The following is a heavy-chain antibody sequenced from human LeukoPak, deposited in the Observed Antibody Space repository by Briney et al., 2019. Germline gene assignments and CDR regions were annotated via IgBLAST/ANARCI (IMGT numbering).Heavy chain of an antibody. J-gene: IGHJ4*02. CDR1: GGSISTTGYS. V-gene: IGHV4-39*01. Sequence: PSETLSLTCTVSGGSISTTGYSWGWIRQPPGKGLEWIGSIYYSGSTHYNPSLKSRVTISVDTSKSQFSLKLSSVTAADTAVYYCATSANYDILTGYLTHWGQGTLVTVSS. D-gene: IGHD3-9*01. CDR2: IYYSGST. CDR3: ATSANYDILTGYLTH.